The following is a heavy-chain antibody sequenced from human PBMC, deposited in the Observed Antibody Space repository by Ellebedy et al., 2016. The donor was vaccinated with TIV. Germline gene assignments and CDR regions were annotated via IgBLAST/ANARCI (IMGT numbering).Heavy chain of an antibody. D-gene: IGHD1-20*01. CDR3: ARGGGHNWNDAYHFDY. V-gene: IGHV1-46*01. CDR1: GYTFTSYY. Sequence: AASVKVSCKASGYTFTSYYMYWVRQAPGQGLEWMGTINPSGGYTTYAQKTQGRVTMTRDTSRSTVYMELNSLRSEETAVYSCARGGGHNWNDAYHFDYWGQGTLVTVSA. J-gene: IGHJ4*02. CDR2: INPSGGYT.